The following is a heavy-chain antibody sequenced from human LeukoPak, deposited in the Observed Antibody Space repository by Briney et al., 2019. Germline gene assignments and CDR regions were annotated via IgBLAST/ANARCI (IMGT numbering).Heavy chain of an antibody. CDR2: ISSSGSTI. CDR3: ARARYYDSSGYYYY. V-gene: IGHV3-48*03. CDR1: GFTFSSYE. D-gene: IGHD3-22*01. Sequence: GGSLRLSCAASGFTFSSYEMNWVRQAPGKGLEWVSYISSSGSTIYYADSVKGRFTISRDNAKNSLYLQMNSLRAEDTAVYYCARARYYDSSGYYYYWGQGTLVTVSS. J-gene: IGHJ4*02.